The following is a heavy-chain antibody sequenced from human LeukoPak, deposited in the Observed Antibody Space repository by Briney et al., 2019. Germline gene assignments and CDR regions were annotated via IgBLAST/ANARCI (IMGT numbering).Heavy chain of an antibody. CDR1: GGSISSSSYY. D-gene: IGHD3-22*01. V-gene: IGHV4-61*03. Sequence: SETLSLTCTVSGGSISSSSYYWGWIRQPPGKGLEWMGYISNSGNTLYSPSFKSRLTISADTSKNHFSLRLNSVTAADTAIYFCARRKGDYYDASGHYLGWFDPWGQGILVTVSS. J-gene: IGHJ5*02. CDR3: ARRKGDYYDASGHYLGWFDP. CDR2: ISNSGNT.